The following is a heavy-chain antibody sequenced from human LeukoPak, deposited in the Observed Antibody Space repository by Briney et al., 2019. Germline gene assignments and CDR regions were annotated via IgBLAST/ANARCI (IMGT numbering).Heavy chain of an antibody. J-gene: IGHJ3*02. V-gene: IGHV3-15*01. CDR1: GFSFTNTW. CDR2: VKSKADVGTT. D-gene: IGHD3-10*01. Sequence: PGGSLRLSCEASGFSFTNTWMSWVRQAPGKGLEWVGRVKSKADVGTTDYAAPVQGRFTISRDDSKNTLSLQMNSLKTEDTAVHYCATEGGSGSYYGDDAFDMWGQGTMVTVSS. CDR3: ATEGGSGSYYGDDAFDM.